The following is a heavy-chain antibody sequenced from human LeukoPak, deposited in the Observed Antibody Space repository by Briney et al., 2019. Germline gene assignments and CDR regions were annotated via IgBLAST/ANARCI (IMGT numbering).Heavy chain of an antibody. J-gene: IGHJ4*02. CDR2: IYSGGST. Sequence: PGGSLRLSCAASGFTVSSDYMSWVRQAPGKGLEWVSVIYSGGSTYYADSVKGRFTISRDNSKNTLYLQMNSLRAEDTAVYYCARVVVRFFDYWGQGTLVTVSS. D-gene: IGHD2-15*01. CDR3: ARVVVRFFDY. V-gene: IGHV3-66*01. CDR1: GFTVSSDY.